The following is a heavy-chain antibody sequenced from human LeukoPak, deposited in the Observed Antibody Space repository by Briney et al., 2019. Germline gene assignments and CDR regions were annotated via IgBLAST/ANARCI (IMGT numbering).Heavy chain of an antibody. D-gene: IGHD3-10*01. CDR3: ASTTMVRGNNFDY. J-gene: IGHJ4*02. Sequence: SETLSLTCTVSGGSISSYYWSWIRQPPGKGLEWIGYIYYSGSTNYNPSLKSRVTISVDTSKNQFSLKLSSATAADTAVYYCASTTMVRGNNFDYWGQGTLVTVSS. CDR2: IYYSGST. V-gene: IGHV4-59*01. CDR1: GGSISSYY.